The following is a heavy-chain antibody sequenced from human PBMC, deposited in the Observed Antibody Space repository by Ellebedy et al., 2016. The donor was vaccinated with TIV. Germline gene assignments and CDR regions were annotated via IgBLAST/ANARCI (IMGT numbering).Heavy chain of an antibody. D-gene: IGHD3-22*01. Sequence: PGGSLRLSCAPSGFRFSNVWMNWVRQAPGKWLEWVGRIKSQTDGGTTDYASAVKGRFTISRDDSKTTLFLQMNSIRSEDTAVYYCTTTHPSTYYYDSSGHIDNWGHGTLVTVSS. V-gene: IGHV3-15*07. J-gene: IGHJ4*01. CDR1: GFRFSNVW. CDR2: IKSQTDGGTT. CDR3: TTTHPSTYYYDSSGHIDN.